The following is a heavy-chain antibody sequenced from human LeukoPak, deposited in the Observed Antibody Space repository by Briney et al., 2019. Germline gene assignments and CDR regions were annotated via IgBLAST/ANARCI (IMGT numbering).Heavy chain of an antibody. J-gene: IGHJ4*02. Sequence: ASVKVSCKVSGYTFTDYYMHWVRQATGQGLEWMGWMNPNSNNTVYAQKFQGRVTMTRNTSISTAYMELSSLRSEDTAVYYCARGYSYGYKDYWGQGTLVTVSS. D-gene: IGHD5-18*01. V-gene: IGHV1-8*02. CDR2: MNPNSNNT. CDR1: GYTFTDYY. CDR3: ARGYSYGYKDY.